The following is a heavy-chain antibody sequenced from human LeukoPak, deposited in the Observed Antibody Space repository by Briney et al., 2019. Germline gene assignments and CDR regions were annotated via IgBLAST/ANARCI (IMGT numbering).Heavy chain of an antibody. CDR3: ARVIPAWPSSEGGWFDP. V-gene: IGHV1-18*01. D-gene: IGHD2-21*01. Sequence: ASVKVSCKASGYTFTSYGISWVRQAPGQGLEWMGWISAYNGNTNYAQKLQGRVTMTTDTSTSTAYMELRSLRSDDTAVYYCARVIPAWPSSEGGWFDPWGQGTLVTVSS. J-gene: IGHJ5*02. CDR1: GYTFTSYG. CDR2: ISAYNGNT.